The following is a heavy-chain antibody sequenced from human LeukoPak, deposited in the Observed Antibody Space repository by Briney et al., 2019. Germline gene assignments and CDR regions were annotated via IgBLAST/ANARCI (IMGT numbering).Heavy chain of an antibody. D-gene: IGHD4-17*01. CDR3: AKDPYKHNDFGNYGAFDI. V-gene: IGHV3-7*01. J-gene: IGHJ3*02. CDR2: IKQDGSET. Sequence: GGSLRLSCAASGFTFSSHWMTWVRQAPGKGLEWVANIKQDGSETQYVDSVKGRFTISRDNAKNSLYLQMNGLRAEDTAVYYCAKDPYKHNDFGNYGAFDIWGQGTMVTVSS. CDR1: GFTFSSHW.